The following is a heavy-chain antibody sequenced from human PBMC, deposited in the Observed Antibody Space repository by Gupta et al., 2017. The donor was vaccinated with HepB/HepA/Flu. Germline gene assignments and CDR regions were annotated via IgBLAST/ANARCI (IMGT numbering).Heavy chain of an antibody. Sequence: QVQLQESGPGLVKPSGTLSLTCTVSGGSTSSSKYSWGWIRQPPGKGLEWIGNISYNGVTLYKPSRKRRLTVSMDRSKNQISLKLEYVKEADXAXSFCARXGVVPAPWAQFDHWGQGMLVTVSS. CDR2: ISYNGVT. CDR3: ARXGVVPAPWAQFDH. D-gene: IGHD2-2*01. CDR1: GGSTSSSKYS. V-gene: IGHV4-39*01. J-gene: IGHJ4*02.